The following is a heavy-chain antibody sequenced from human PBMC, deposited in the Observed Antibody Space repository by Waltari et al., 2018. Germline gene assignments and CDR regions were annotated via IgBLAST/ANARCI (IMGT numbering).Heavy chain of an antibody. CDR3: AREVWELQNVELDY. V-gene: IGHV3-74*01. CDR1: GFTFKGYW. J-gene: IGHJ4*02. Sequence: EVQLVESGGGLVQPGGSLRLYCAASGFTFKGYWMHWVRQAPGKGLGWVSRINGYGDQTNYADYVQGRFTISRDNAKNTLYLQMNSLRAEDTAVYYCAREVWELQNVELDYWGQGTPVSVSS. D-gene: IGHD1-7*01. CDR2: INGYGDQT.